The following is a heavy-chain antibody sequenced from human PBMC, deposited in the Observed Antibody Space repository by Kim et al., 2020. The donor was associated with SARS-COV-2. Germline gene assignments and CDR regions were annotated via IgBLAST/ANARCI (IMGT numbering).Heavy chain of an antibody. CDR2: INHSGST. CDR1: GGSFSGYY. CDR3: ARGPRRGYYFDY. V-gene: IGHV4-34*01. Sequence: SETLSLTCAVYGGSFSGYYWSWIRQPPGKGLEWIGEINHSGSTNYNPSLKSRVTISVDTSKNQFSLKLSSVTAADTAVYYCARGPRRGYYFDYWGQGTLV. J-gene: IGHJ4*02.